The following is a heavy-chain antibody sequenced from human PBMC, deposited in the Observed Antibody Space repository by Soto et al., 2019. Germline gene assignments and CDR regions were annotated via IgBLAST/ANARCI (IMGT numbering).Heavy chain of an antibody. J-gene: IGHJ6*02. V-gene: IGHV1-69*01. D-gene: IGHD6-19*01. Sequence: QAQLEQSGGEVKKPGSSVKVSCKASRVAFSKFIVTWVRQAPGLGLEWVGGIIPIFGTANYAQKFQGRVTITADESTSTSYMEVNNLRSEDTAVYYCAKVRYRSPMGYYYGMDVWGQGTTVNVSS. CDR3: AKVRYRSPMGYYYGMDV. CDR1: RVAFSKFI. CDR2: IIPIFGTA.